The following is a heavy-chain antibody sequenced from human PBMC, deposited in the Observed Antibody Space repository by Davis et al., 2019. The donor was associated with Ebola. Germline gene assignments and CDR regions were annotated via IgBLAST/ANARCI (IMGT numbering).Heavy chain of an antibody. J-gene: IGHJ4*02. D-gene: IGHD3-16*01. CDR2: VSASGDIT. CDR3: ARGGETRLEY. Sequence: GESLKISCAASGFSFSYYAMTWVRQAPGKGLDWVSYVSASGDITYYADSVKGRFPISRDNSKNTLSLQMNSLRAEDTAVYYCARGGETRLEYWGQGTLVTVSS. V-gene: IGHV3-23*01. CDR1: GFSFSYYA.